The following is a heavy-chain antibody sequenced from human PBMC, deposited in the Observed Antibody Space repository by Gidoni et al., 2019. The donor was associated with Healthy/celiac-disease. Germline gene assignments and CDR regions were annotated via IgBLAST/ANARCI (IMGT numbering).Heavy chain of an antibody. CDR1: GGSISSSSYY. CDR3: ARLSGPTVAGTSFDY. D-gene: IGHD6-19*01. CDR2: IYYSGST. Sequence: QLQLQESGPGLVKPSETLSLTCTVSGGSISSSSYYWGWIRQPPGKGLEWIGSIYYSGSTYYNPSLKSRVTISVDTSKNQFSLKLSSVTAADTAVYYCARLSGPTVAGTSFDYWGQGTLVTVSS. V-gene: IGHV4-39*01. J-gene: IGHJ4*02.